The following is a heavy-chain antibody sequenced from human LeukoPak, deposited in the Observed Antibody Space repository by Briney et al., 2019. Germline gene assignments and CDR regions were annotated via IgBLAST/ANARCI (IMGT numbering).Heavy chain of an antibody. CDR1: GFTFSSYG. CDR3: AKGNDFWSGYLDY. V-gene: IGHV3-33*06. Sequence: GRSLRLSCAASGFTFSSYGMHWVRQAPGKGQEWVAVIWYDGSNKYYADSVKGRFTVSRDNSKNTLYLQMNSLRAEDTAVYYCAKGNDFWSGYLDYWGQGTLVTVSS. D-gene: IGHD3-3*01. CDR2: IWYDGSNK. J-gene: IGHJ4*02.